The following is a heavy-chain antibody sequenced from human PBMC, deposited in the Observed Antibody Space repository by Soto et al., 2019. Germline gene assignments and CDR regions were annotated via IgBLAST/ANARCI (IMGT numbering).Heavy chain of an antibody. CDR1: GLTFNIYG. Sequence: WGSTRLSRAACGLTFNIYGMGWFCQTPGKGLEWVAVISCDGSNKYYADSVKVRFTISRDNSKNTLYLQMNSLRAEDTAVYYCAKRSSLEPRPAVYNYGMDIWGQGTSLTVSS. CDR3: AKRSSLEPRPAVYNYGMDI. D-gene: IGHD1-1*01. J-gene: IGHJ6*02. CDR2: ISCDGSNK. V-gene: IGHV3-30*18.